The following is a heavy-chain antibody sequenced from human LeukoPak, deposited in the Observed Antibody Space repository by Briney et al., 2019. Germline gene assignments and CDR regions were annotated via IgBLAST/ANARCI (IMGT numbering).Heavy chain of an antibody. CDR2: IIPIFDTP. Sequence: SVKVSCKASGGTFSTYAINWVRQAPGQGLEWMGGIIPIFDTPNYAQKFQGRVTITADKSTSTAYMELSSLRSEDTAVYFCARGFSGPATPYFDYWGQGTLVTVSS. CDR1: GGTFSTYA. D-gene: IGHD2-15*01. CDR3: ARGFSGPATPYFDY. V-gene: IGHV1-69*06. J-gene: IGHJ4*02.